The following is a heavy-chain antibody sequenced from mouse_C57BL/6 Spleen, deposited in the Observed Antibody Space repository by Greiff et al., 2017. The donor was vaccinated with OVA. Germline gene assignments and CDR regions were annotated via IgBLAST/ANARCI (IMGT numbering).Heavy chain of an antibody. CDR1: GYTFTSYW. V-gene: IGHV1-59*01. CDR2: IDPSDSYT. J-gene: IGHJ4*01. D-gene: IGHD2-2*01. Sequence: VQLQQPGAELVRPGTSVKLSCKASGYTFTSYWMHWVKQRPGQGLEWIGVIDPSDSYTNYNQKFKGKATLTVDTSSSTAYMQLSSLTSEDSAVYYCARGDGYDGSAMDYWGQGTSVTVSS. CDR3: ARGDGYDGSAMDY.